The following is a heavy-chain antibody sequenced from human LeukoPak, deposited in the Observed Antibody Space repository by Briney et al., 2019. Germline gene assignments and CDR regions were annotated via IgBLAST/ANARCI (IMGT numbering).Heavy chain of an antibody. V-gene: IGHV4-39*07. J-gene: IGHJ5*02. D-gene: IGHD6-6*01. CDR3: ARGGKAARAFDP. Sequence: SETLSLTCTVSGGSISSSSYYWGWIRQPPGKGLEWIESIYYSGSTYYNPSLKSRVTISVDTSKNQFSLKLSSVTAADTAVYYCARGGKAARAFDPWGQGTLVTVSS. CDR2: IYYSGST. CDR1: GGSISSSSYY.